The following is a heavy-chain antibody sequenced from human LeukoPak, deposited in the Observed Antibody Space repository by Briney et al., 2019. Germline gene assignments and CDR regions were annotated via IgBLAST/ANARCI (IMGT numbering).Heavy chain of an antibody. J-gene: IGHJ4*02. V-gene: IGHV3-48*01. CDR3: ARDPPTFSSTYYFDY. Sequence: GGSLRLSCAASGFTFSSSAMNWVRQAPGKGLEWVSYISSSSSTIYYADSVKGRFTISRDNAKNSLYLQMNSLRAEDTAVYYCARDPPTFSSTYYFDYWGQGTLVTVSS. CDR1: GFTFSSSA. CDR2: ISSSSSTI.